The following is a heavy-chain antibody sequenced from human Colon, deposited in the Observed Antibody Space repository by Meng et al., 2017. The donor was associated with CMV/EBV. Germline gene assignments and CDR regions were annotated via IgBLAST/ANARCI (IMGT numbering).Heavy chain of an antibody. V-gene: IGHV1-46*03. CDR1: GFTFTNCC. Sequence: SGFTFTNCCRHWVRQAPGQGLEWVAVINPSGDYTNYAQKFQGRVTVTRDTPTSTVYMEVTSLRSEDTAVYYCVRDQSEYDNSWFWIYWGQGTLVTVSS. CDR2: INPSGDYT. CDR3: VRDQSEYDNSWFWIY. J-gene: IGHJ4*02. D-gene: IGHD6-13*01.